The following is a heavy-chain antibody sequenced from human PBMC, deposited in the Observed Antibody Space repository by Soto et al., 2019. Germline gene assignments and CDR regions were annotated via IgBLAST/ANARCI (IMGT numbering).Heavy chain of an antibody. J-gene: IGHJ6*02. CDR3: ASSIAARYFYYGMDV. V-gene: IGHV5-51*01. CDR2: IYPGDSDT. Sequence: GESLKISCKGSGYSFTSYWIGWVRQMPGKGLEWMGIIYPGDSDTRYSPSFQGQVTISADKSISTAYLQWSSLKASDTAMYYCASSIAARYFYYGMDVWGQGTTVTDSS. CDR1: GYSFTSYW. D-gene: IGHD6-6*01.